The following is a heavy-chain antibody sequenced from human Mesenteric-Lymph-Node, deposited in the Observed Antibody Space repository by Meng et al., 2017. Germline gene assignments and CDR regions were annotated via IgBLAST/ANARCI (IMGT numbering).Heavy chain of an antibody. CDR1: GFTFSSYG. D-gene: IGHD3-16*01. Sequence: VQLVESGGGVVQPGRSLRLSCAASGFTFSSYGMHWVRQAPGKGLVWVSYINNDGSHSTYADSVEGRFTISRDNTKNMVYLQMNSLRAEDTAVYYCARGGDGAVDYWGHGTLVTVSS. J-gene: IGHJ4*01. V-gene: IGHV3-74*02. CDR3: ARGGDGAVDY. CDR2: INNDGSHS.